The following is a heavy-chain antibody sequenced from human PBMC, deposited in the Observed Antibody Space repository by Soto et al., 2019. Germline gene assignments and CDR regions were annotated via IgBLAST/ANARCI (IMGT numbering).Heavy chain of an antibody. CDR3: ARDLTPSAEYFQH. V-gene: IGHV1-69*08. CDR2: IIPILGIA. CDR1: GGTFSSYT. J-gene: IGHJ1*01. Sequence: QVQLVQSGAEVKKPGSSVKVSCKASGGTFSSYTISWVRQAPGQGLEWMGRIIPILGIANYAQKFQGRVTXTXEXXTSTAYMELSSLRSEDTAVYYCARDLTPSAEYFQHWGQGTLVTVSS.